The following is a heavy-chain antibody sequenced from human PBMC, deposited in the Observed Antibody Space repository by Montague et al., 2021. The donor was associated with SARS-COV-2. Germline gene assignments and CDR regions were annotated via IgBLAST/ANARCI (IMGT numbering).Heavy chain of an antibody. D-gene: IGHD2-2*01. J-gene: IGHJ5*02. CDR1: GGSISNGGYY. CDR3: ARDVGVPLAPPYSWFDP. Sequence: TRSLTCTVSGGSISNGGYYCSWIRQHPGKGLEWIGYMYDSGSTYYNPSLPSRVTMSLDTSKNQLSLKLSSVTAADTAVYYCARDVGVPLAPPYSWFDPWGQGTLVTVSS. V-gene: IGHV4-31*03. CDR2: MYDSGST.